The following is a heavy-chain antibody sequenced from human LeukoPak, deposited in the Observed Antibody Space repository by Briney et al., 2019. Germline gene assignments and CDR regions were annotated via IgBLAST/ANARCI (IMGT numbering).Heavy chain of an antibody. CDR2: IKQDGSEK. CDR1: GVTFSSYW. D-gene: IGHD1-26*01. CDR3: AGDISGGYSSDAFDI. J-gene: IGHJ3*02. Sequence: GGSLRLSCAAPGVTFSSYWMSWVRQAPGKGLQWVANIKQDGSEKYYVDSVKGRFTISRDNAKNSLYLQMNSLRAEDTAVYYCAGDISGGYSSDAFDIWGQGTMVTVSS. V-gene: IGHV3-7*04.